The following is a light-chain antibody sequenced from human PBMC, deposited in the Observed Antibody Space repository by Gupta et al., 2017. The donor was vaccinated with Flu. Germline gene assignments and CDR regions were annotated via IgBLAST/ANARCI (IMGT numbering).Light chain of an antibody. CDR1: QLISSY. Sequence: DIQLTQSPSSLSASVGDRVTITCRASQLISSYLNWYQQKPRKAPKLPIYAASSLQSGVPSRFSGSGSGTDFTLTISSLQPEDFATYYLQQRDSTLFTFGQGTRVDIK. CDR2: AAS. V-gene: IGKV1-39*01. J-gene: IGKJ5*01. CDR3: QQRDSTLFT.